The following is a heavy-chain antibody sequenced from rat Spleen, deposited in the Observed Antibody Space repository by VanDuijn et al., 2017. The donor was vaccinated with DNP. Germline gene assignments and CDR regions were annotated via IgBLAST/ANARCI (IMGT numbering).Heavy chain of an antibody. Sequence: EVQLVESGGGLVQPGRSMKLSCAASGFTFSNYYMAWVRQAPTKGLEWVASITTSGGNTYYRDSVKGRFTISRDNAKSTLYLQMDSLRSEETATYYCATTIAAPFDYWGQGVMVTVSS. D-gene: IGHD1-2*01. V-gene: IGHV5S11*01. CDR3: ATTIAAPFDY. CDR1: GFTFSNYY. CDR2: ITTSGGNT. J-gene: IGHJ2*01.